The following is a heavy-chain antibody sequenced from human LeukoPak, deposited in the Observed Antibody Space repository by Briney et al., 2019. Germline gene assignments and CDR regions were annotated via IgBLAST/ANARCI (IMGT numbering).Heavy chain of an antibody. Sequence: GGSLRLSCAASGFTFSSYAMNWVRQAPGKGLEWVSSISSSSTYIYYADSVKGRFTISRDNAKNSLYLQMNSLRAEDTAVYYCAELGITMIGGVWGKGTTVTISS. D-gene: IGHD3-10*02. CDR2: ISSSSTYI. CDR3: AELGITMIGGV. V-gene: IGHV3-21*01. J-gene: IGHJ6*04. CDR1: GFTFSSYA.